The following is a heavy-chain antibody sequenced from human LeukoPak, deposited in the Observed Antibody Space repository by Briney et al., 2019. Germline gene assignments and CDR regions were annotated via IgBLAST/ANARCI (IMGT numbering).Heavy chain of an antibody. J-gene: IGHJ4*02. CDR1: GGTFSSYA. CDR3: ARGSIAARPNYFDY. CDR2: IIPIFGTA. D-gene: IGHD6-6*01. Sequence: GASVRVSCKAPGGTFSSYAISWVRQAPGQGLEWMGGIIPIFGTANYAQKFQGRVTITADESTSTAYMELSSLRSEDTAVYYCARGSIAARPNYFDYWGQGTLVTVSS. V-gene: IGHV1-69*13.